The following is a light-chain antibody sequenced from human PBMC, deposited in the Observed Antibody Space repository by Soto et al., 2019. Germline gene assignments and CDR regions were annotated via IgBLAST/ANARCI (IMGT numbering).Light chain of an antibody. Sequence: EIVMTQSPAILSVSPGERATLSCRASQSISSRYLAWYQQKPGQAPRLLIYGESNRATGIPDRFSGSGSGTDFTLTISRLEPEDFAVYYCQQSGSSPPFTFGRGTKVDIK. CDR1: QSISSRY. J-gene: IGKJ3*01. CDR3: QQSGSSPPFT. V-gene: IGKV3-20*01. CDR2: GES.